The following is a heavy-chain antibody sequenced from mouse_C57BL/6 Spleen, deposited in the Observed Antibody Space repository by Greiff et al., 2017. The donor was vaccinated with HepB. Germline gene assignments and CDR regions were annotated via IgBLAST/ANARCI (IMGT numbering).Heavy chain of an antibody. CDR2: ISYDGSN. CDR1: GYSITSGYY. CDR3: ARLWDYYAMDY. D-gene: IGHD1-1*02. V-gene: IGHV3-6*01. Sequence: EVQLQESGPGLVKPSQSLSLTCSVTGYSITSGYYWNWIRQFPGNKLEWMGYISYDGSNNYNPSLKNRISITRDTSKNQFFLKLNSVTTEDTATYYCARLWDYYAMDYWGQGTSVTVSS. J-gene: IGHJ4*01.